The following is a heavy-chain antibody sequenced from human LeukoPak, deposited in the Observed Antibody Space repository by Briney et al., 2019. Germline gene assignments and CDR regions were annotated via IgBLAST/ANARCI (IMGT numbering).Heavy chain of an antibody. V-gene: IGHV3-23*01. CDR2: ISASAGTT. D-gene: IGHD6-13*01. Sequence: PGGSLRLSRAASRFTFSNYAMTWVRQTPGKGLEWVSAISASAGTTYYADSVKGRFTISRDNSKNTLSLQMNSLRSDDTALYYCAKGGSSWSYYFDYWGQGTLVTVSS. CDR3: AKGGSSWSYYFDY. J-gene: IGHJ4*02. CDR1: RFTFSNYA.